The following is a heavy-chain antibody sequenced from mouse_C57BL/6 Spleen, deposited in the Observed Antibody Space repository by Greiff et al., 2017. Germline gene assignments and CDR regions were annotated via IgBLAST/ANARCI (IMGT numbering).Heavy chain of an antibody. D-gene: IGHD1-3*01. CDR2: IDPNSGGT. V-gene: IGHV1-72*01. CDR3: ASGPVAPYGYFDV. CDR1: GYTFTSYW. J-gene: IGHJ1*03. Sequence: QVQLQQPGAELVKPGASVKLSCKASGYTFTSYWMHWVKQRPGRGLEWLGRIDPNSGGTKYTEKIKSKATLTVDKPYSTAYMQLSSLTSEDAAVYYGASGPVAPYGYFDVWGTGTTVTVSS.